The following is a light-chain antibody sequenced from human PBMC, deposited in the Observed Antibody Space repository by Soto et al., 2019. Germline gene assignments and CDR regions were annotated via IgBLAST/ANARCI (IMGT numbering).Light chain of an antibody. V-gene: IGKV1-27*01. CDR2: AAY. Sequence: DIQMTQSPSSLSASVGDRVTITCRASQGISKYLAWYQQKPGKVPKLLIYAAYTLQSGVPSRFSGSGSGTEFTLTISSLQPEDVATYYCLKYDSAPRTFGQGTKVEIK. CDR3: LKYDSAPRT. J-gene: IGKJ1*01. CDR1: QGISKY.